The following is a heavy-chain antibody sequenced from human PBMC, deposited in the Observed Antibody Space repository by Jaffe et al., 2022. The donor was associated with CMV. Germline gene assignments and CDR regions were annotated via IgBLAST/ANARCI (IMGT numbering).Heavy chain of an antibody. D-gene: IGHD3-3*01. CDR2: VRSNGDGGTI. CDR1: GFTFTKAW. J-gene: IGHJ6*02. V-gene: IGHV3-15*01. Sequence: VQLVESGGGLVEPGGSLRLSCAASGFTFTKAWMNWVRQAPGKGLEWVGRVRSNGDGGTIEYAAPVKGRFTISRDDSRQTLHLQMNNLNSEDTATYYCATAVRSGIHFYYYGMDVWGQGTTVTVSS. CDR3: ATAVRSGIHFYYYGMDV.